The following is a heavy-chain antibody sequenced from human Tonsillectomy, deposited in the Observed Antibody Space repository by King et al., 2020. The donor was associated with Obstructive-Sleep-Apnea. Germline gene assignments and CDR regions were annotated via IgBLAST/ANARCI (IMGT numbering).Heavy chain of an antibody. D-gene: IGHD2-2*01. CDR3: ASLGYCSTTSCPADAFDM. J-gene: IGHJ3*02. Sequence: QLVQSGGGLVQPGGSLRLSCAASGFTFTNYAMSWVRRAPGQGLEWVSAISDSSGATFYADFVKGRFTISRDNSKNTLYLQMISLRAEDTAVYYCASLGYCSTTSCPADAFDMWGQGTMVTVSS. CDR2: ISDSSGAT. CDR1: GFTFTNYA. V-gene: IGHV3-23*04.